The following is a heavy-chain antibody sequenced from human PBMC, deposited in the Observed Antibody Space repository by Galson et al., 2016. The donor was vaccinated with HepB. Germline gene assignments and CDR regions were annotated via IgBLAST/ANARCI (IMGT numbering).Heavy chain of an antibody. CDR2: VFHDGRT. V-gene: IGHV4-39*07. CDR3: ATAPERYYVSGTSWFDP. J-gene: IGHJ5*02. Sequence: ETLSLTCIVSGGSISGGPNYWAWIRQPPGKGLEYIGTVFHDGRTYYNPSPKVRVTISVDTSNNQFSLSLNSVTAADTAVYYCATAPERYYVSGTSWFDPWGQGTLVTVSS. CDR1: GGSISGGPNY. D-gene: IGHD3-10*01.